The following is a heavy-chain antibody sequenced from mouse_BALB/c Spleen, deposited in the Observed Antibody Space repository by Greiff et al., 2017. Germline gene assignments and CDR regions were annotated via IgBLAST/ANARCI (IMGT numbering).Heavy chain of an antibody. D-gene: IGHD2-14*01. Sequence: DVKLVESGGGLVQPGGSRKLSCAASGFTFSSFGMHWVRQAPEKGLEWVAYISSGSSTIYYADTVKGRFTISRDNPKNTLFLQMTSLRSEDTAMYYCARWYDGFYYAMDYWGQGTSVTVSS. J-gene: IGHJ4*01. CDR1: GFTFSSFG. CDR3: ARWYDGFYYAMDY. V-gene: IGHV5-17*02. CDR2: ISSGSSTI.